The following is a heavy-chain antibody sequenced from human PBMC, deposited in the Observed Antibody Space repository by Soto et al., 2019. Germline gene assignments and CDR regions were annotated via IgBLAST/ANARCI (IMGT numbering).Heavy chain of an antibody. Sequence: QLQLQESGSGLVKPSQTLSLTCAVSGGSISSGGYSWSWIRQPPGKGLEWIGYIYHSGSTYYNPSLKSRVTISVDMSNNQLSLKLSSVTAADTAVYYCAGRGYSYATLYYFDYCGQGTLVTVSS. V-gene: IGHV4-30-2*01. J-gene: IGHJ4*02. CDR1: GGSISSGGYS. CDR2: IYHSGST. D-gene: IGHD5-18*01. CDR3: AGRGYSYATLYYFDY.